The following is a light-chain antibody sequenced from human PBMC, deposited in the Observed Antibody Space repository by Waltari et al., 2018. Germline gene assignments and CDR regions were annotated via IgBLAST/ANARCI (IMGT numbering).Light chain of an antibody. CDR2: DVN. CDR1: SSDVGAYNY. CDR3: SSFTRTNSWV. J-gene: IGLJ3*02. V-gene: IGLV2-14*03. Sequence: HSALAQPAPVSGSPGQSITISCPGTSSDVGAYNYVSWYQQHPGKAPRLMIYDVNNRPSGVSNRFSGSKSGNTASLTISGLQAEDEADYYCSSFTRTNSWVFGGGTKVTVL.